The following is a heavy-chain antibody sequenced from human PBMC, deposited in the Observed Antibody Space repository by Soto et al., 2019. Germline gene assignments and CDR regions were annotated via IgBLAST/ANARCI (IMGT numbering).Heavy chain of an antibody. V-gene: IGHV1-8*01. J-gene: IGHJ6*02. D-gene: IGHD3-16*01. CDR2: MNAKSGDT. CDR1: GYTFSDFD. Sequence: ASVKVSCKASGYTFSDFDINWLRQTSGQGPEWMGWMNAKSGDTFFAQRFHDKFNMTWDTSLTTAYMEVGSLTSDHAAIYYCARGNPFNYAGFDVWGQGTTVTVSS. CDR3: ARGNPFNYAGFDV.